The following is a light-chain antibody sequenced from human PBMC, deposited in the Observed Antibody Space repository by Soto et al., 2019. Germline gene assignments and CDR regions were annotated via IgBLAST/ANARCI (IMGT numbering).Light chain of an antibody. CDR3: QQYGSSPWT. Sequence: EIVLTQSPATLSLSPGERATLSCGASQSVSNSYLAWYQQKPGLAPRLLIYDASSGATGIPDRFSGSGSGTDFTLTISRLEPEDFVVYYCQQYGSSPWTFGQGTKLEIK. J-gene: IGKJ2*01. V-gene: IGKV3D-20*01. CDR1: QSVSNSY. CDR2: DAS.